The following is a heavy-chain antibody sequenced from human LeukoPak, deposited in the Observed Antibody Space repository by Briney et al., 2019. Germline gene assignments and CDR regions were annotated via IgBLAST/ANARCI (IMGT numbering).Heavy chain of an antibody. D-gene: IGHD2-8*01. CDR3: ARLKDDVTKLDY. J-gene: IGHJ4*02. V-gene: IGHV3-7*01. CDR1: GFTFSTYW. Sequence: GGSLRLSCAASGFTFSTYWMSWVRQAPGKGLEWVASINQDGSQKRYVDSVQGRFTISRDNTKNSLFLQMNSLRAEDTAVYYCARLKDDVTKLDYWGQGTLVTISS. CDR2: INQDGSQK.